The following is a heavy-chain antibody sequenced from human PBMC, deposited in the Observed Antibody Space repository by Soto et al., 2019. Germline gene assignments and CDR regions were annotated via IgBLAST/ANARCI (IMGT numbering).Heavy chain of an antibody. V-gene: IGHV3-21*01. CDR3: ARDSSPLYGSGSYLVGYYYYLDF. D-gene: IGHD3-10*01. CDR2: ISSSSSYI. CDR1: GFTFSSYS. J-gene: IGHJ6*03. Sequence: GGSLRLSCAASGFTFSSYSMNWVRQAPGKGLEWVSSISSSSSYIYYADSVKGRFTISRDNAKNSLYLQMNSLRAEDTAVYYCARDSSPLYGSGSYLVGYYYYLDFWGKGTTVTVSS.